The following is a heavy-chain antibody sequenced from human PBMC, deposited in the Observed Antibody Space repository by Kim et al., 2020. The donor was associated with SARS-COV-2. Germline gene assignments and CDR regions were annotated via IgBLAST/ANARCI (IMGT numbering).Heavy chain of an antibody. V-gene: IGHV1-18*01. D-gene: IGHD3-3*01. Sequence: ASVKVSCKASGYTFTSYGISWVRQAPGQGLEWMGWISAYNGNTNYAQKLQGRVTMTTDTSTSTAYMELRSLRSDDTAVYYCARDLFWYDFWSGYYTGMGGANYYYGMDVWGQGTTVTVSS. CDR3: ARDLFWYDFWSGYYTGMGGANYYYGMDV. J-gene: IGHJ6*02. CDR2: ISAYNGNT. CDR1: GYTFTSYG.